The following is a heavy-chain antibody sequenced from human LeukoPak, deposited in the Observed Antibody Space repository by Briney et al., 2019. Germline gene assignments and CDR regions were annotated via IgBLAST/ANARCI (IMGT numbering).Heavy chain of an antibody. CDR3: ASFWAGTMGPGQDAFDI. CDR1: GFTFSSYG. CDR2: IRYDGSNK. Sequence: GGSLRLSCAASGFTFSSYGMHWVRQAPGKGLEWVAFIRYDGSNKYYADSVKGRFTISRDNSKNTLYLQMNSLRAEDTAVYYCASFWAGTMGPGQDAFDIWGQGTMVTVSS. D-gene: IGHD3/OR15-3a*01. V-gene: IGHV3-30*02. J-gene: IGHJ3*02.